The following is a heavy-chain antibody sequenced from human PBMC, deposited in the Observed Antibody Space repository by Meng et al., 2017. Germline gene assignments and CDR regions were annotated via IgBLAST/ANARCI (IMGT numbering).Heavy chain of an antibody. J-gene: IGHJ5*02. CDR1: GGTFSSYT. D-gene: IGHD3-22*01. Sequence: QVQLVQLGAEVKKPGSSVKVSCKASGGTFSSYTISWVRQAPGQGLEWMGRIIPILGIANYAQKFQGRVTITADKSTSTAYMELSSLRSEDTAVYYCARDPHYYDSRGEFDPWGQGTLVTVSS. V-gene: IGHV1-69*08. CDR3: ARDPHYYDSRGEFDP. CDR2: IIPILGIA.